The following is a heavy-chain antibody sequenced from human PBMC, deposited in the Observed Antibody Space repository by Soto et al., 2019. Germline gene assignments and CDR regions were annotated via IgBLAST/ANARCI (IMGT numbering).Heavy chain of an antibody. CDR2: IYSGGTT. CDR1: GITVSSHY. J-gene: IGHJ4*02. V-gene: IGHV3-66*04. Sequence: HPGGSLRLSCAASGITVSSHYMSWVRQAPGKGLEWVSFIYSGGTTHYADSVKGRFTISTDNSKNTLYLQMNSLRAEDTAMYYCARQACGDQCHFDYWGQGTLVTVSS. D-gene: IGHD2-21*01. CDR3: ARQACGDQCHFDY.